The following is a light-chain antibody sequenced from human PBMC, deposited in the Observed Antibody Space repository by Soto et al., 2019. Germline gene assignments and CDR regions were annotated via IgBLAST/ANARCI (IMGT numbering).Light chain of an antibody. CDR3: HQSYSIPLT. J-gene: IGKJ2*01. Sequence: DIVMTQSPDSLAVSLGERATINCKSSQTVLYSSTNVNYLAWYQQKPGQPPNLLIYWASTRKSGVPDRFSGSGSGTDFTLTIRTLQAEDLAVYDCHQSYSIPLTFGQGPKLEIK. CDR2: WAS. CDR1: QTVLYSSTNVNY. V-gene: IGKV4-1*01.